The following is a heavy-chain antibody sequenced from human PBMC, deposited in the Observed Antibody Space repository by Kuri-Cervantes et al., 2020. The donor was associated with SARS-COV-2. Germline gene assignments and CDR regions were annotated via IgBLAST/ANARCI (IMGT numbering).Heavy chain of an antibody. CDR1: GFTFSSYG. CDR3: AKDLSISLLWFGELTY. V-gene: IGHV3-30*02. J-gene: IGHJ4*02. D-gene: IGHD3-10*01. Sequence: GGSLRLSCAASGFTFSSYGMHWVRQAPGKGLEWVAVIWYDGSNKYYADSVKGRFTISRDNSKNTLYLQMNSLRAEDTAVYYCAKDLSISLLWFGELTYWGQGTLVTVSS. CDR2: IWYDGSNK.